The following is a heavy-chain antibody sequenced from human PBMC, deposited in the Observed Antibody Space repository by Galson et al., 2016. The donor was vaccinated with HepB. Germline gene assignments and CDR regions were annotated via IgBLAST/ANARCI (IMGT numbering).Heavy chain of an antibody. J-gene: IGHJ4*02. CDR1: GFTFSSYA. CDR2: ISGSDGRT. Sequence: SLRLSCAASGFTFSSYATVWVRQAPGKGLEWISAISGSDGRTYYADSVKGRFTISRDNSKNTLFLQMNSLRDEDTAVYFCARAAGDYGNDGFPNFDYWGQGTLVTVSS. CDR3: ARAAGDYGNDGFPNFDY. V-gene: IGHV3-23*01. D-gene: IGHD4-17*01.